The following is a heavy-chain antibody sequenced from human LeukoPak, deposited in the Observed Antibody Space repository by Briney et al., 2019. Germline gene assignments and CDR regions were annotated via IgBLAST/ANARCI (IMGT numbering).Heavy chain of an antibody. V-gene: IGHV4-31*03. CDR2: IYYSGST. Sequence: SQTLSLTCTVSGGSISSGGYYWSWIRQHPGKGLEWIGYIYYSGSTYYNPSLKSRVTISVDTSKNQFSLKLSSVTAADTAVYYCAGGASFDYGMDVWGQGTTVTVSS. J-gene: IGHJ6*02. CDR1: GGSISSGGYY. CDR3: AGGASFDYGMDV.